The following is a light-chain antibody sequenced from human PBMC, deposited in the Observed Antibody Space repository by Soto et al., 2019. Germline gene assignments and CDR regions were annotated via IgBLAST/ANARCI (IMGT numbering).Light chain of an antibody. CDR2: EAS. V-gene: IGKV1-5*03. Sequence: DIQMTQSPSTLSASVGDRVTITCRASQSISDSLAWYRQKPGKAPKLLIYEASSLKSGVPSRFSGSRSGTEYTLTISSLQPDDFATYYCQQYNGYWTFGQGTKVEIK. CDR3: QQYNGYWT. CDR1: QSISDS. J-gene: IGKJ1*01.